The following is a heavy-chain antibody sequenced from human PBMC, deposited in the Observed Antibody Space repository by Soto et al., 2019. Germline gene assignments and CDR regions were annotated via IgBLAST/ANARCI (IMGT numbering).Heavy chain of an antibody. CDR3: ARVPGP. V-gene: IGHV4-30-2*01. J-gene: IGHJ5*02. CDR2: IYHSGST. Sequence: LCLSYGVVCGTIGDVGCRCSSIQKPPGKGLEWIGYIYHSGSTYYNPSLKSRVTISVDRSKNQFSLKLSSVTAADTAVYYCARVPGPWGQGTLVSVSS. CDR1: CGTIGDVGCR.